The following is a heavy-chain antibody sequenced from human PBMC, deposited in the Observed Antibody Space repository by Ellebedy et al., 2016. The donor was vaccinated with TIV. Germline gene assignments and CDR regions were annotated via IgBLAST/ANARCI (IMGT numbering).Heavy chain of an antibody. CDR1: GGTFSSYA. Sequence: SVKVSXXASGGTFSSYAISWVRQAPGQGLEWMGGIIPIFGTANYAQKFQGRVTITADESTSTAYMELSSLRSEDTAVYYCARVNTAMVGWFDPWGQGTLVTVSS. CDR2: IIPIFGTA. D-gene: IGHD5-18*01. V-gene: IGHV1-69*13. J-gene: IGHJ5*02. CDR3: ARVNTAMVGWFDP.